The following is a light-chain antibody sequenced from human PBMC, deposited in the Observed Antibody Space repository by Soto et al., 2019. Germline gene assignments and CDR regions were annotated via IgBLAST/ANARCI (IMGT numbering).Light chain of an antibody. CDR3: QQYNSYSRNT. Sequence: DIQMTQSPSTLSASVGDRVTITCRASQIISSWLAWYQQKPGKAPKLLIYDASSLESGVPSRFSGSGSGTEFTLTISSLQPDDFATYYCQQYNSYSRNTFGQGTKLEIK. V-gene: IGKV1-5*01. CDR2: DAS. CDR1: QIISSW. J-gene: IGKJ2*01.